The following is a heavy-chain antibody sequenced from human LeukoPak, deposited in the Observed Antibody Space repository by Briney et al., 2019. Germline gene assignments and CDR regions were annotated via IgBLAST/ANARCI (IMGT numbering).Heavy chain of an antibody. J-gene: IGHJ4*02. V-gene: IGHV3-30*03. D-gene: IGHD3-10*01. Sequence: PGGSLRLSRAASGFTFTTYGMHWVRQSPGKGLEWVALITYDGYYKYYSDSVKGRFTISSDTSKNTLYLQMNSLRAEDTAVYYCARDLSPVVRASPVGYWGQGTLVTVSS. CDR3: ARDLSPVVRASPVGY. CDR2: ITYDGYYK. CDR1: GFTFTTYG.